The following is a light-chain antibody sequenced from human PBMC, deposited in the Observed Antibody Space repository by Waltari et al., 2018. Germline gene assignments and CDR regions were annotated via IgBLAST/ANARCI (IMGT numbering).Light chain of an antibody. CDR3: QHYLRLPVT. CDR1: QSVTRA. CDR2: GAA. J-gene: IGKJ1*01. Sequence: EIVLTQSPGTLSLSPGESATLSCRTSQSVTRALAWYQQKPGQAPRLLIYGAANRATGIPDGFRGSGSGTDFSLTVSSLEPEDFAVYYCQHYLRLPVTFGQGTKVEVK. V-gene: IGKV3-20*01.